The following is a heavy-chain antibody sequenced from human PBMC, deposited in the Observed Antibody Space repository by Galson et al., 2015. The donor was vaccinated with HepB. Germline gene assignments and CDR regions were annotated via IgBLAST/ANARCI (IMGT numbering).Heavy chain of an antibody. CDR3: ARFVYYYGSSGYFDY. J-gene: IGHJ4*02. CDR2: IIPIFGTA. D-gene: IGHD3-22*01. V-gene: IGHV1-69*13. CDR1: GGTFSRYA. Sequence: SVKVSCKASGGTFSRYAISWVRRAPGQGLEWMGGIIPIFGTANYAQKFQGRVTITADESTSTAYMELSSLRSEDTAVYYCARFVYYYGSSGYFDYWGQGTLVTVSS.